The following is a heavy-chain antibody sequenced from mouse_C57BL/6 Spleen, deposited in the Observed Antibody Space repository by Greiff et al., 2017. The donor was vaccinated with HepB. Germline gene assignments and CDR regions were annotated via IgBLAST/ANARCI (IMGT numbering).Heavy chain of an antibody. CDR1: GFNITDDY. CDR3: TTNYGSSSY. D-gene: IGHD1-1*01. J-gene: IGHJ2*01. Sequence: EVQLQQSGAELVRPGASVKLSCTASGFNITDDYMHWVKQRPEPGLERTGWTDPETGDTEYASTLQGKATITADTSSNTAYLQLSSLTSEDTAVYYWTTNYGSSSYLGQGTTRTVSS. V-gene: IGHV14-4*01. CDR2: TDPETGDT.